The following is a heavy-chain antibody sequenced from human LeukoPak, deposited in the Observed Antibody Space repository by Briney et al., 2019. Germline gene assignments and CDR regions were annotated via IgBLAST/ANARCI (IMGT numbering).Heavy chain of an antibody. Sequence: SVTVSCTASGYTFTSYGISWVRQAPGQGLEWMGGIIPTFGTANYAQKFQGRVTITADESTSTAYMELSSLRSEDTAVYYCARATVGGYCSSTSCSLDYWGQGTLVTVSS. CDR3: ARATVGGYCSSTSCSLDY. D-gene: IGHD2-2*01. V-gene: IGHV1-69*13. J-gene: IGHJ4*02. CDR1: GYTFTSYG. CDR2: IIPTFGTA.